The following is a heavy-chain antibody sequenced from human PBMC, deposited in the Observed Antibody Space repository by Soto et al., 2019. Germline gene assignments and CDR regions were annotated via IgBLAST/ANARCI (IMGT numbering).Heavy chain of an antibody. V-gene: IGHV4-30-2*01. CDR3: ARGNFGVVIMGFDY. Sequence: KTSETLSLTCAVSGGSISSGGYSWSWIRQPPGKGLEWIGYIHHSGSTYYNPSLKSRVTISVDRSKNQFSLKLRSVTAADTAVYYCARGNFGVVIMGFDYWGQGTLVTVSS. D-gene: IGHD3-3*01. CDR2: IHHSGST. CDR1: GGSISSGGYS. J-gene: IGHJ4*02.